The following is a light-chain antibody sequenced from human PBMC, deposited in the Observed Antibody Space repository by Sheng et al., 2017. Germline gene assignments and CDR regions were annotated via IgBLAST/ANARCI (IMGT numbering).Light chain of an antibody. CDR2: GAS. CDR3: QQYGSSPQT. V-gene: IGKV3-20*01. J-gene: IGKJ2*01. CDR1: QSVNSNY. Sequence: DIVLTQSPGTLYLSPGERATLSCRASQSVNSNYLAWYQHKPGQAPRLLIYGASSRATGIPNRFTGSGSGTDFTLTISSLEPEDFAVYYCQQYGSSPQTFGQGTKLEIK.